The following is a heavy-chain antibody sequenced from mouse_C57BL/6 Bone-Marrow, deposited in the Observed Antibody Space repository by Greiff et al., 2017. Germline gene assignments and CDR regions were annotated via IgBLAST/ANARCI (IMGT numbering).Heavy chain of an antibody. CDR1: GFNIHNNY. J-gene: IGHJ4*01. D-gene: IGHD2-5*01. CDR3: SRGPMDSKRAMDY. CDR2: IDPANGNT. Sequence: VQLQQSVAELVRPGASVKLSCTASGFNIHNNYMHWVKQRPEQGLEWIGRIDPANGNTKYAPKFPGTATITADTSSNTAYLQLSSLTSVDTAIYYCSRGPMDSKRAMDYWGQGTSVTVSS. V-gene: IGHV14-3*01.